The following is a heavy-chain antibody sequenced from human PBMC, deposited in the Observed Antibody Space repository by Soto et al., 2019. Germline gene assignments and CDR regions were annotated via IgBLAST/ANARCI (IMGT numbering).Heavy chain of an antibody. CDR1: GGFMSSYY. J-gene: IGHJ4*02. D-gene: IGHD2-15*01. CDR3: AGVQAEGYWYFDY. CDR2: TYYSGST. Sequence: SETLSLTCKVFGGFMSSYYWSWIRQPAGKGLEWIGFTYYSGSTNYNPSLKSRVTISLDMSKNQFSLKLSSVTAADTAVYYCAGVQAEGYWYFDYWGQGTLVTVSS. V-gene: IGHV4-59*01.